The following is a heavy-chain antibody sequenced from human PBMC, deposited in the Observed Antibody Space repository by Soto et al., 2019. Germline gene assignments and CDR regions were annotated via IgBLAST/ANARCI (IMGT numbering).Heavy chain of an antibody. J-gene: IGHJ2*01. CDR1: GFIFSTSA. CDR2: INGGGDT. CDR3: AKESFDWFFDL. Sequence: GGSLRLSCTASGFIFSTSALTWVRQAPGKGLEWVSTINGGGDTNYADSVKGRFTISRDNSKSTLYLQMSSLRAADTAVYYCAKESFDWFFDLWGRGTLVTAPQ. V-gene: IGHV3-23*01.